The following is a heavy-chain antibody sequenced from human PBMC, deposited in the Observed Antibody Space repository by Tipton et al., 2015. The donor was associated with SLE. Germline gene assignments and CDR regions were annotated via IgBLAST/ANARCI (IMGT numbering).Heavy chain of an antibody. CDR2: ISYSGTT. CDR1: GDSITSSGFY. V-gene: IGHV4-39*07. Sequence: TLSLTCTVSGDSITSSGFYWGWFRQPPGKGLEWIGIISYSGTTYYNPSLKSRLTISADTSKNQFSLKLNSVTAADTAMYYCAGAVDPSEGRNFWSLFYWGQGSLVTVS. CDR3: AGAVDPSEGRNFWSLFY. J-gene: IGHJ4*02. D-gene: IGHD3-3*01.